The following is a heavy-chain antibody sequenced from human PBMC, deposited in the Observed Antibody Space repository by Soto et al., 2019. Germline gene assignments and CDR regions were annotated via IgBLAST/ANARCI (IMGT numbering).Heavy chain of an antibody. V-gene: IGHV4-39*01. J-gene: IGHJ4*02. Sequence: SETLSLTCTVSGGSISRDTYFWCWIRQSPEKGLEWIASISYSGSTYYNPTIKSRVTISVDTSKSQFSLRLSSVTAADTAVYYRVRFSPCLEYGTLTIYSGAFDYWSQVTMGTV. CDR1: GGSISRDTYF. CDR3: VRFSPCLEYGTLTIYSGAFDY. D-gene: IGHD3-9*01. CDR2: ISYSGST.